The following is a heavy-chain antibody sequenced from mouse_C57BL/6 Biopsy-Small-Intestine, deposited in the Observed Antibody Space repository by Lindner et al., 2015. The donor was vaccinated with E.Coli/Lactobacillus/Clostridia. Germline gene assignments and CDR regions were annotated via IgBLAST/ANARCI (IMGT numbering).Heavy chain of an antibody. CDR2: IDPANGNT. D-gene: IGHD2-3*01. CDR3: ARGGYDDYHYAMDY. V-gene: IGHV14-3*01. Sequence: VQLQESGAELVRPGASVKLSCTASGFNIKDDYMHWVKQRPEQGLEWIGRIDPANGNTKYAPKFQDKATITADTSSNTAYLQLSSLTSEDTAVYYCARGGYDDYHYAMDYWGQGTSVTVSS. J-gene: IGHJ4*01. CDR1: GFNIKDDY.